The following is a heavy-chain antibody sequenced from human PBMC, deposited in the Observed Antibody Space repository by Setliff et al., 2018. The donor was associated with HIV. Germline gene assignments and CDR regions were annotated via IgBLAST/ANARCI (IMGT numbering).Heavy chain of an antibody. V-gene: IGHV1-2*06. CDR2: INPYSGDT. J-gene: IGHJ6*03. CDR3: ARGSTAVNYYYYSIDV. D-gene: IGHD2-2*01. CDR1: GYTFTGYY. Sequence: ASVKVSCKASGYTFTGYYMHWVRQAPGQGLEWMGRINPYSGDTNYAQKFQGRVTMTRDTSISTAYMELSRLRSDDTAVYYCARGSTAVNYYYYSIDVWGKGTMVTVSS.